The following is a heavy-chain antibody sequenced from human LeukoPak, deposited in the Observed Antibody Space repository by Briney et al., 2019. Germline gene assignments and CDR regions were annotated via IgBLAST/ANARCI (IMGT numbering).Heavy chain of an antibody. CDR3: ARGYDFWSGLFDY. V-gene: IGHV4-59*01. Sequence: PSETLSLTCTVSGGSISSYYWSWIRQPPGKGLERIGYIYYSGSTNYNPSLKSRVTISVDTSKNQFSLKLSSVTAADTAVYYCARGYDFWSGLFDYWGQGTQVTVSS. CDR1: GGSISSYY. CDR2: IYYSGST. D-gene: IGHD3-3*01. J-gene: IGHJ4*02.